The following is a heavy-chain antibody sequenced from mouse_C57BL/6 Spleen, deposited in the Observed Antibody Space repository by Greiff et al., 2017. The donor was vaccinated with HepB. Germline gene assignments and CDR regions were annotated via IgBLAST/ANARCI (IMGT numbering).Heavy chain of an antibody. V-gene: IGHV1-26*01. D-gene: IGHD2-3*01. CDR1: GYTFTDYY. CDR2: INPNNGGT. Sequence: EVQLQQSGPELVKPGASVKISCKASGYTFTDYYMNWVKQSHGKSLEWIGDINPNNGGTSYNQKFKGKATLTVDKSSSTAYMELRSLTSEDSAVYYCARPIYDGYYRFAYWGQGTLVTVSA. CDR3: ARPIYDGYYRFAY. J-gene: IGHJ3*01.